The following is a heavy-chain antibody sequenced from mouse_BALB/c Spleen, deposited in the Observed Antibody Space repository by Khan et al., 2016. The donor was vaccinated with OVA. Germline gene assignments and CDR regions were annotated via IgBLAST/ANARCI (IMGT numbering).Heavy chain of an antibody. CDR3: ARRGLRWDFDY. J-gene: IGHJ2*01. D-gene: IGHD1-1*01. Sequence: QIQLVQSGAELAKPGASVKMSCKASGYTFINYWILWVKQRPGQGLEWIGYINPSTGYTEYNQNFKDKATLTADKSSSTAYMQLSSLTSDDSAVDYCARRGLRWDFDYWGQGTTLTVSS. CDR2: INPSTGYT. CDR1: GYTFINYW. V-gene: IGHV1-7*01.